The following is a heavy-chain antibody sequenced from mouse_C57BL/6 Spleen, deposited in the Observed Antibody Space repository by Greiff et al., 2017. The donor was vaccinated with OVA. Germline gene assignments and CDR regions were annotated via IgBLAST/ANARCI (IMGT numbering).Heavy chain of an antibody. V-gene: IGHV1-50*01. D-gene: IGHD1-1*01. CDR2: IDPSDSYT. J-gene: IGHJ1*03. CDR1: GYTFTSYW. Sequence: QVQLQQSGAELVKPGASVKLSCKASGYTFTSYWMQWVKQRPGQGLEWIGEIDPSDSYTNYNQKFKGKATLTVNTSSSTAYMQLSSLTSEDSAVYCCARGGGSSYFYWYFDVWGTGTTVTVSA. CDR3: ARGGGSSYFYWYFDV.